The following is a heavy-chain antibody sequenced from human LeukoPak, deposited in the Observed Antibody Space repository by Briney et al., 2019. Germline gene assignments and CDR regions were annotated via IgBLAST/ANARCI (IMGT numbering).Heavy chain of an antibody. V-gene: IGHV3-64*01. CDR1: GFTFSSYA. CDR3: ARDYWYSYGPLSPVFDY. J-gene: IGHJ4*02. D-gene: IGHD5-18*01. Sequence: PGGSLRLSCAASGFTFSSYAMHWVRQAPGKGLEYVSAISSNGGSTYYANSVKGRFTISRDNSKNTLYLQMGSLRAEDMAVYYCARDYWYSYGPLSPVFDYWGQGTLVTVSS. CDR2: ISSNGGST.